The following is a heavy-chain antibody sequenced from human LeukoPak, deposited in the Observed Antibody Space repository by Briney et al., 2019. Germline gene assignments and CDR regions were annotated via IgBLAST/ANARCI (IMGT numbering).Heavy chain of an antibody. Sequence: MASETLSLTCTVSGGSIGWDYWSWIRQSAGKGLEWIGRIYKSGPTNYNPSFRSRVTMSVDTSKNQFSLSVTSVTAADTAVYYCAREEYFQDSNGYSYYFHSWGQGSLVTVSS. CDR1: GGSIGWDY. D-gene: IGHD3-22*01. J-gene: IGHJ4*02. CDR2: IYKSGPT. V-gene: IGHV4-4*07. CDR3: AREEYFQDSNGYSYYFHS.